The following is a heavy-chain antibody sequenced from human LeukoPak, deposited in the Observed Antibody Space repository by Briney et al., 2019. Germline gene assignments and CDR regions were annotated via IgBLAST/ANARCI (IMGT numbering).Heavy chain of an antibody. V-gene: IGHV4-31*01. CDR2: IYYSGST. D-gene: IGHD3-22*01. CDR1: GGSISSGGYY. J-gene: IGHJ3*02. Sequence: SQTLSLTCTVSGGSISSGGYYWSWIRQHPGKGLEWIGYIYYSGSTYYNPSLKSQVTISVDTSKNQFSLKLSSVTAADTAVYYCARAAYYDSSDAFDIWGQGTMVTVSS. CDR3: ARAAYYDSSDAFDI.